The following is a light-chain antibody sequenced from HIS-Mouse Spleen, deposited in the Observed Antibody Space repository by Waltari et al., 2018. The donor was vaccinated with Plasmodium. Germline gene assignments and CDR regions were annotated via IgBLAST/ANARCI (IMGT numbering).Light chain of an antibody. Sequence: HSVLTQPPSASGTPGQRVTISCSGSSSNIGSNYVYWYQQRPGTAPKLLIYRNKQRPSGGPDRFSGSKSGTSASLAISGLRSEDEADYYCAAWDDRVFGGGTKLTVL. CDR2: RNK. J-gene: IGLJ3*02. V-gene: IGLV1-47*01. CDR3: AAWDDRV. CDR1: SSNIGSNY.